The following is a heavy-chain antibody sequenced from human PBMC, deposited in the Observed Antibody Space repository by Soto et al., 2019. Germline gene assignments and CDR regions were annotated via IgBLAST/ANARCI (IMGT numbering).Heavy chain of an antibody. V-gene: IGHV3-7*05. CDR2: IKQDGSEK. J-gene: IGHJ4*02. Sequence: GGSLRLSCAASGFTFSSYWMSWVRQAPGKGLEWVANIKQDGSEKYYVDSVKGRFTISRDNAKNSLYLQMNSLRAEDTAVYYCARDPGSWVGATYYFDYWGQGTLVTVSS. D-gene: IGHD1-26*01. CDR3: ARDPGSWVGATYYFDY. CDR1: GFTFSSYW.